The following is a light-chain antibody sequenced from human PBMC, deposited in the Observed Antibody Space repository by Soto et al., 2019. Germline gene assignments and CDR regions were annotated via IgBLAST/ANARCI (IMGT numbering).Light chain of an antibody. CDR1: QDISKY. CDR2: AAS. CDR3: QEYNSAPPLT. Sequence: IPMTHSPSSLFAATGARVSMACRASQDISKYLAWYQQKPGKVPKLLIFAASTLQSGVPSRFSGSGSGTDLTLTITSLQSEDVATYYCQEYNSAPPLTFGGGTKVDIK. V-gene: IGKV1-27*01. J-gene: IGKJ4*01.